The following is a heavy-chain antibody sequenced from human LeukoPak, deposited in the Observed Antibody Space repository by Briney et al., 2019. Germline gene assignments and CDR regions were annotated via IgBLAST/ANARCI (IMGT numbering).Heavy chain of an antibody. CDR3: AGGGGWLVVS. CDR1: GFTFDDYG. V-gene: IGHV3-20*04. D-gene: IGHD2-8*02. CDR2: INWNGGST. J-gene: IGHJ5*02. Sequence: GGSLRLSCAASGFTFDDYGMSWVRQAPGKGLEWVSGINWNGGSTGYADSVKGRFTISRDNVKNSVFLEMNSLRVEDTAVYYCAGGGGWLVVSWGQGTLVTVSS.